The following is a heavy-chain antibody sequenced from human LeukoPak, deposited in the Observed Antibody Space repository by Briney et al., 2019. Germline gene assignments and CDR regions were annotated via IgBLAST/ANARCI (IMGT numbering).Heavy chain of an antibody. V-gene: IGHV3-23*01. CDR3: AKGASSGWLLYRFDP. D-gene: IGHD6-19*01. CDR2: ISGSGAST. J-gene: IGHJ5*02. Sequence: GGSLRLSCAASGFTFSDYAMTWVRQAPGKGLQWVSGISGSGASTYYGDSVKGRFIISRDNSTNTLYLQIDSLRAEDTAVYYCAKGASSGWLLYRFDPWGQGTLVTVSS. CDR1: GFTFSDYA.